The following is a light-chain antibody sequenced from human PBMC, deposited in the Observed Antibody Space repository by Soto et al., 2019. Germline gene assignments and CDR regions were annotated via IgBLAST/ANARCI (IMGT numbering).Light chain of an antibody. J-gene: IGKJ4*01. CDR2: GAS. CDR3: QHSFLTPFT. CDR1: QRIDKY. Sequence: DIQMTQSPTSLSASVGDTVTITCRASQRIDKYLNWYQQKPGKAPKVLIFGASSLHTGVPSRFSGSGSGTDFTLTISSLQLEDFAIYCCQHSFLTPFTFGGGSKVEIK. V-gene: IGKV1-39*01.